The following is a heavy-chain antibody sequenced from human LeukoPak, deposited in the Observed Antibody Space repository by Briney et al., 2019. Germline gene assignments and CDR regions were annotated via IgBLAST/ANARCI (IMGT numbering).Heavy chain of an antibody. D-gene: IGHD6-13*01. V-gene: IGHV1-8*01. Sequence: ASVKVSCKASGDTFSSYDINWVRQATGQGLEGRGWMNTDSGNTGYAQKFQGRVTMTRTPSISTAYMELSSLTSEDTAVYYCARRIAAAGVGIVYWGQGTLVTVSS. CDR3: ARRIAAAGVGIVY. CDR1: GDTFSSYD. J-gene: IGHJ4*02. CDR2: MNTDSGNT.